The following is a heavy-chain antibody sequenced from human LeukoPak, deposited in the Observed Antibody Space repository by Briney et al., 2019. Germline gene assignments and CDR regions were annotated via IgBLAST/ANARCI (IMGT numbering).Heavy chain of an antibody. V-gene: IGHV3-11*04. CDR3: ASPPGYSSSWYLNDAFDI. J-gene: IGHJ3*02. D-gene: IGHD6-13*01. CDR1: GFTFSDYY. Sequence: GGSLRLSCAASGFTFSDYYMSWIRQAPGKGLEWVSYISSSGSTIYYADSVKGRFTISRDNAKNSLYLQMNSLRAEDTAVYYCASPPGYSSSWYLNDAFDIWGQGTMVTVSS. CDR2: ISSSGSTI.